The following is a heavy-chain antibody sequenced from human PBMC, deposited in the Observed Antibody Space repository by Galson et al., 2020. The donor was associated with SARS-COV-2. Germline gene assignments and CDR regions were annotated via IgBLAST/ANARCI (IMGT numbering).Heavy chain of an antibody. CDR1: GGSFSDYS. D-gene: IGHD2-8*01. CDR3: ARGGSRPIMVFDYYYFYMDV. J-gene: IGHJ6*03. CDR2: ISHSGST. Sequence: SETLSLTCAVYGGSFSDYSWTWVRQPPGKGLEWIGEISHSGSTNYSPSLKSRVFMSVDTSKNQFSLKLRSVTAVDTAVYYCARGGSRPIMVFDYYYFYMDVWGKGTTVTVSS. V-gene: IGHV4-34*01.